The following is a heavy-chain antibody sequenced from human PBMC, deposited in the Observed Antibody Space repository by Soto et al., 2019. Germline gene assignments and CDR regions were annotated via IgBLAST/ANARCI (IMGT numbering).Heavy chain of an antibody. CDR2: ISYDGSNK. Sequence: QVQLVESGGGVVQPGRSLRLSCAASGFTFSSYAMQWVRQAPGKGLEWVAVISYDGSNKYYADSVKGRFTISRDNSKNTWYLQMNSLRAEDTAVYYCARDRPSPYCSSTSCSSYFDYWGQGTLVTVSS. V-gene: IGHV3-30-3*01. D-gene: IGHD2-2*01. CDR1: GFTFSSYA. CDR3: ARDRPSPYCSSTSCSSYFDY. J-gene: IGHJ4*02.